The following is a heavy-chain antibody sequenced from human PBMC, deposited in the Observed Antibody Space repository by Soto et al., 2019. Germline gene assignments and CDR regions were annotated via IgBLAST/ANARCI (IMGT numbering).Heavy chain of an antibody. D-gene: IGHD2-15*01. Sequence: QVQLVQSGAEVKKPGASVRVSCKASGYTFTSSDVYWVRQATGQGLELMGWMNPNTGNTGYAQKFQGRVTMTRNTAISTAYMELSSLRSEDPAVYYCARGSNDCSGGSCYSDWFDPWGQGTPVTVAS. CDR2: MNPNTGNT. V-gene: IGHV1-8*01. J-gene: IGHJ5*02. CDR3: ARGSNDCSGGSCYSDWFDP. CDR1: GYTFTSSD.